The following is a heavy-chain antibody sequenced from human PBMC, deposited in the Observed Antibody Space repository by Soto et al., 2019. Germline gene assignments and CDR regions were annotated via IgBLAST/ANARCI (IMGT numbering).Heavy chain of an antibody. Sequence: ASVKVYCKASGYIFTNYGIHWVRQAPGQRLEWMGWFDVGNGDTKYSQSFQDRLTITTDTSASTAYMELTSLRSDDTAVYYCARGVGGFDSWGKGATVTVAS. CDR2: FDVGNGDT. J-gene: IGHJ6*04. CDR3: ARGVGGFDS. V-gene: IGHV1-3*01. CDR1: GYIFTNYG. D-gene: IGHD3-10*01.